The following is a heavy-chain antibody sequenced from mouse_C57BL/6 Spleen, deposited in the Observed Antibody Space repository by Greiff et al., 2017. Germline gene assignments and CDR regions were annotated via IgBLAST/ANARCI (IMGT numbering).Heavy chain of an antibody. J-gene: IGHJ3*01. Sequence: VQLQQSGPELVKPGASVKMSCKASGYTFTDYNMHWVKQSHGKSLEWIGYINPNNGGTSYNQKFKGKATLTVNKSSSTAYMELRSLTSEDSAVYYCARRTYYDYPFAYWGQGTLVTVSA. D-gene: IGHD2-4*01. CDR1: GYTFTDYN. V-gene: IGHV1-22*01. CDR2: INPNNGGT. CDR3: ARRTYYDYPFAY.